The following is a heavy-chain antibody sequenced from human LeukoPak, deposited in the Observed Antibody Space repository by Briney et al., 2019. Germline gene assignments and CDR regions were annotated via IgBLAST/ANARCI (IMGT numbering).Heavy chain of an antibody. D-gene: IGHD5-18*01. CDR2: VYYSGTT. CDR1: GGSISSYY. V-gene: IGHV4-59*12. J-gene: IGHJ4*02. CDR3: ARGEDTAMVYFDY. Sequence: SETLSLTCTVSGGSISSYYWSWIRQPPGKGLEWIGYVYYSGTTNYNPSLKSRITISVDTSKSQFSLKLSSVTAADTAVYYCARGEDTAMVYFDYWGQGTLVTVSS.